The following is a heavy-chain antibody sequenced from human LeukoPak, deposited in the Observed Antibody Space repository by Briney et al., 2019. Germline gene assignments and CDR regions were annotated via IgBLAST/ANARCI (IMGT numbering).Heavy chain of an antibody. J-gene: IGHJ3*02. CDR2: TYYMSKWYN. Sequence: SQTLSLTCAISGDSVSSNRATWNWIRQSPSGGLEWLGRTYYMSKWYNDYAVSVKSRITINLDTSKNQFSLQLNSVTPEDTAVYFCARDQSWTTGFDIWSQGTVVTVSS. CDR1: GDSVSSNRAT. D-gene: IGHD2-8*02. CDR3: ARDQSWTTGFDI. V-gene: IGHV6-1*01.